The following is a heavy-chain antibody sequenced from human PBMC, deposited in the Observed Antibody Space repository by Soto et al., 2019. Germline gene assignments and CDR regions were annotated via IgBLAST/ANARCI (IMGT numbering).Heavy chain of an antibody. J-gene: IGHJ3*02. CDR2: IYRTGST. D-gene: IGHD3-3*01. Sequence: SESLSITCTVSGGSISTYYWNWIRQSPGKGLEWIGYIYRTGSTHYNPSLKSRAAISLGTSRNQFSLQLKSVTAADTAIYFCARQIGDDPFDIWGQGTMVTVS. CDR1: GGSISTYY. V-gene: IGHV4-4*09. CDR3: ARQIGDDPFDI.